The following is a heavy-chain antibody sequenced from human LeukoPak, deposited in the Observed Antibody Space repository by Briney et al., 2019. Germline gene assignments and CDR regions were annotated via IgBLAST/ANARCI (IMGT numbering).Heavy chain of an antibody. CDR3: ARGEDIWSGYHIFDY. J-gene: IGHJ4*02. V-gene: IGHV4-4*02. CDR1: GGSLSSSNW. CDR2: IYHSGST. D-gene: IGHD3-3*01. Sequence: SGTLSLTCAVSGGSLSSSNWWSWVRQPTGKGLEWIGEIYHSGSTNYNPSLKSRVTISVDKSKNQFSLKLSSVTAADTAVYYCARGEDIWSGYHIFDYWGQGTLVTVSS.